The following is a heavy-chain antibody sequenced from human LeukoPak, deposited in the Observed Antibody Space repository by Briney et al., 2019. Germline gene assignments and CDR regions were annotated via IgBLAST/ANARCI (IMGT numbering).Heavy chain of an antibody. CDR1: GFTFNRYV. V-gene: IGHV3-23*01. D-gene: IGHD1-20*01. Sequence: GGSLRLSCAASGFTFNRYVMSWVRQAPGKGLEWVSDITASGGSTYYADSVKGRFTISRDNSKNTMYLQMNSLRAEDTAVYYCAKRYNWNDAPDYGGQGTLVTASS. J-gene: IGHJ4*02. CDR3: AKRYNWNDAPDY. CDR2: ITASGGST.